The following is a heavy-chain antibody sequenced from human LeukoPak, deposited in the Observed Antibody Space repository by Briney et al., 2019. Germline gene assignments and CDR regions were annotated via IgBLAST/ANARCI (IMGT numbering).Heavy chain of an antibody. D-gene: IGHD6-25*01. CDR3: AVSIQAASIPAFDY. V-gene: IGHV1-2*02. CDR1: GYSFTAHH. J-gene: IGHJ4*02. Sequence: ASVKVSCKPSGYSFTAHHKHWMRQAPGQGLEWVGWIVPRSGDTNYAQRFQGRVTMTRDTSISTVYMELSGLTSDDTAVYYCAVSIQAASIPAFDYWGQGAPVTVSS. CDR2: IVPRSGDT.